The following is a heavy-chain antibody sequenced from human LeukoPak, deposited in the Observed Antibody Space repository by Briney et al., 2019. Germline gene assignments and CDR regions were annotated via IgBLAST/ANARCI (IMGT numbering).Heavy chain of an antibody. CDR2: ISYDGSNK. CDR1: GFTFSSYG. J-gene: IGHJ4*02. CDR3: AKQATYYDFWSGYHQPTDY. D-gene: IGHD3-3*01. V-gene: IGHV3-30*18. Sequence: GGSLRLSCAASGFTFSSYGMHWVRQAPGKGLEWVAVISYDGSNKYYADSVKGRFTISRDNSKNTLYLQMNSLRAEDTAVYYCAKQATYYDFWSGYHQPTDYWGQGTLVTVSS.